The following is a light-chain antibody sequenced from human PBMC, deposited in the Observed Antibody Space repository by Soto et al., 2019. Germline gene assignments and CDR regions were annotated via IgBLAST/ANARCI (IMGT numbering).Light chain of an antibody. J-gene: IGKJ1*01. V-gene: IGKV2-28*01. Sequence: DLVMTQSPLSLPVTPGEPASISCRSSQSLLHSNGYNYLDWYLQKPGQSPQLLIYLGSNRASGVPDRFSGSGSGPDFTLKISRVEAADVGVYYCMQALQTSWTFGQGTKVEIK. CDR2: LGS. CDR3: MQALQTSWT. CDR1: QSLLHSNGYNY.